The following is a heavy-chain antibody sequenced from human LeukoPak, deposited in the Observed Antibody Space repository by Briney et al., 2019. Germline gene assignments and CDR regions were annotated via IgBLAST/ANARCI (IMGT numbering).Heavy chain of an antibody. J-gene: IGHJ4*02. CDR2: ISGSGGST. CDR1: GFTFSSYA. CDR3: ARVHIAVAGPYVDY. V-gene: IGHV3-23*01. Sequence: PGGSLRLSCAASGFTFSSYAMSWVRQAPGKGLEWVSAISGSGGSTYYADSVKGRFTISRDNSKNTLYLQMNSLRAEDTAVYYCARVHIAVAGPYVDYWGQGTLVTVSS. D-gene: IGHD6-19*01.